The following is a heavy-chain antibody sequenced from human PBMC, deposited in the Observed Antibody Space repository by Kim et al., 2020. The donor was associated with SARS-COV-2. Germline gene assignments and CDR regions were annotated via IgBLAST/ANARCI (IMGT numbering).Heavy chain of an antibody. CDR3: ARGGRVTTSLKYYFDY. Sequence: SETLSLTCTVSGGSISSYYWSWIRQPPGKGLEWIGYIYYSGSTNYNPSLKSRVTISVDTSKNQFSLKLSSVTAADTAVYYCARGGRVTTSLKYYFDYWGQGTLVTFSS. V-gene: IGHV4-59*01. J-gene: IGHJ4*02. CDR1: GGSISSYY. D-gene: IGHD4-17*01. CDR2: IYYSGST.